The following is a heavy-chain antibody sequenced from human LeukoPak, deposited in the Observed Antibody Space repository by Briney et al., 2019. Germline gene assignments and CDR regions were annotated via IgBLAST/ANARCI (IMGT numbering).Heavy chain of an antibody. CDR3: AKEKPKWLSAVDY. CDR2: INPNSGGT. J-gene: IGHJ4*02. CDR1: GYTFTGYY. Sequence: ASVKVSCKASGYTFTGYYMHWVRQAPGQGLEWMGWINPNSGGTNYAQKFQGRVTMTRDTSISTAYMELNSLRAEDTAVYYCAKEKPKWLSAVDYWGQGTLVTVSS. V-gene: IGHV1-2*02. D-gene: IGHD3-22*01.